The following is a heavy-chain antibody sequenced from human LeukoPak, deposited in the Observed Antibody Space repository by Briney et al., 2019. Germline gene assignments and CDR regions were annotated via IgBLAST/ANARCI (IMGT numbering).Heavy chain of an antibody. D-gene: IGHD2-2*02. CDR3: AREYQLLYNY. CDR2: ISYDGSNK. J-gene: IGHJ4*02. V-gene: IGHV3-30-3*01. CDR1: GFTFSSYA. Sequence: GGSQRLSCAASGFTFSSYAMHWVRQAPGKGLEWVAVISYDGSNKYYADSVKGRFTISRDNSKNTLYLQMNSLRAEDTAVYYCAREYQLLYNYWGQGTLVTVSS.